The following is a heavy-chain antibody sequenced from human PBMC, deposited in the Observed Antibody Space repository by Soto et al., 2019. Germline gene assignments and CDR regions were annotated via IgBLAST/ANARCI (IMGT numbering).Heavy chain of an antibody. D-gene: IGHD2-2*01. CDR1: GGSISSYY. Sequence: SETLSLTCTVSGGSISSYYWSWIRQPPGKGLEWIGYIYYSGSTNYNPSLKSRVTISVDTSKNQFSLKLSSVTAADTAVYYCAREYCSSTSCPPSRRQFDPWGQGTLVTV. V-gene: IGHV4-59*01. CDR3: AREYCSSTSCPPSRRQFDP. CDR2: IYYSGST. J-gene: IGHJ5*02.